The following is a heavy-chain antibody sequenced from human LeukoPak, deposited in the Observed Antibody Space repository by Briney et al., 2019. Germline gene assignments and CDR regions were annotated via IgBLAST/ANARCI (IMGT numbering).Heavy chain of an antibody. CDR2: ISSSRSTI. CDR3: ARDFYKPDYHYGMDV. V-gene: IGHV3-48*01. D-gene: IGHD1-1*01. J-gene: IGHJ6*02. CDR1: GFTFSSYS. Sequence: GGSLRLSCAASGFTFSSYSMNWVRQAPGKGLEWVSYISSSRSTIYYADSVKGRFTISRDNARNSLYLQMNSLRAEDTAVYYCARDFYKPDYHYGMDVWGQGTTVTVSS.